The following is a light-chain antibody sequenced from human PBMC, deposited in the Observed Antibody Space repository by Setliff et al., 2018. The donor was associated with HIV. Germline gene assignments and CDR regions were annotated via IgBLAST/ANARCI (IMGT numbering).Light chain of an antibody. CDR3: QSYDSSLSAV. CDR2: DNS. CDR1: SSNIGANYA. Sequence: QSALTQPPSVSGAPGQRVSVSCTGSSSNIGANYAVHWYQQFPGAAPKLVIYDNSNRPSGVPDRFSGSNSGSSASLAITGLQAEDEADYYCQSYDSSLSAVFGTGTKVTVL. J-gene: IGLJ1*01. V-gene: IGLV1-40*01.